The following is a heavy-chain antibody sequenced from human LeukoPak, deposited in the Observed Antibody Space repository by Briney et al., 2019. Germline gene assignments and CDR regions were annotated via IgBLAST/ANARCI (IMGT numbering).Heavy chain of an antibody. CDR3: AKDQYSAEGASDY. Sequence: GRSLRLSCAASGFTFSRYGMHWVRQAPGKGLEWVAVILHDGSNKYYSDSVKGRFTISRDNSENTLYLQMNSLRAEDTAVYYCAKDQYSAEGASDYWGQGTLVTVSS. CDR2: ILHDGSNK. D-gene: IGHD5-12*01. J-gene: IGHJ4*02. CDR1: GFTFSRYG. V-gene: IGHV3-30*18.